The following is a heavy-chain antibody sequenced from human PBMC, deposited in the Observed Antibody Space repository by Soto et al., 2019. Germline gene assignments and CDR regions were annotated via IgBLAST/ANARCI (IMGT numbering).Heavy chain of an antibody. CDR1: GYTFTGYY. Sequence: SVTGSCKASGYTFTGYYRHWVRQAPGQGVEWMGWINPNSGGTNYAQKCQGWVTMTRGTSISTAYMERSRLRSDDTAVYYCGRSYSGSYYVIDYWGQGTRVTVSS. J-gene: IGHJ4*02. CDR2: INPNSGGT. D-gene: IGHD1-26*01. V-gene: IGHV1-2*04. CDR3: GRSYSGSYYVIDY.